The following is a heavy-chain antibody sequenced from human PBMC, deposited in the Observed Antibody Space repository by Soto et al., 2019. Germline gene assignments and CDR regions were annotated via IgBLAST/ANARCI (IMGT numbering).Heavy chain of an antibody. CDR2: IYYSGST. Sequence: SETLSLTCTVSGGSISNFYWSWIRQPPGKGLEWIGYIYYSGSTTYNPSLKSRVTLSADTSKNQFSLNLSSVTAADTAMYYCARVDSSASYFDSWGQGTLVTVSS. V-gene: IGHV4-59*12. CDR3: ARVDSSASYFDS. D-gene: IGHD3-22*01. CDR1: GGSISNFY. J-gene: IGHJ4*02.